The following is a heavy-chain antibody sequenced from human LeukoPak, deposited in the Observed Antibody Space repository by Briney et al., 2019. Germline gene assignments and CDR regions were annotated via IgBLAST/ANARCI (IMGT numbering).Heavy chain of an antibody. CDR2: ISSNGGST. V-gene: IGHV3-64*01. J-gene: IGHJ3*02. CDR1: GFTFSSYA. D-gene: IGHD1-26*01. Sequence: GGSLRLSCAASGFTFSSYAMHWVRQAPGKGLEYVSAISSNGGSTYYANSVKGRFTISRDNSKNTLYLQMGSLRAEDMAVYYCARPLSGSYYRVPYAFDIWGQGTMVTVSS. CDR3: ARPLSGSYYRVPYAFDI.